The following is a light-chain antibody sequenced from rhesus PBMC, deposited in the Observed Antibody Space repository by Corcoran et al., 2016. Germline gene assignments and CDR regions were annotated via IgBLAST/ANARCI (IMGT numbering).Light chain of an antibody. CDR3: QQYSSRPWT. Sequence: DIQMTQSPSSLSASVGDTVTITCRASQGISSWLAWYQQKPGKAPKFLRYKASSLQSGVPSRFSGSVSGTDFTLTISSLQSEDFATYYCQQYSSRPWTFGQGTKVEIK. CDR2: KAS. CDR1: QGISSW. V-gene: IGKV1-22*01. J-gene: IGKJ1*01.